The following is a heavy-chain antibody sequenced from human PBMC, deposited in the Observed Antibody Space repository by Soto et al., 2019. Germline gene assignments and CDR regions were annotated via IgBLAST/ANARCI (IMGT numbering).Heavy chain of an antibody. CDR3: AKRGGVVGVSDHPFFEY. CDR2: ISFDEKNR. J-gene: IGHJ4*02. CDR1: GFIFSHYG. Sequence: ESGGGVVQPGKSLRLSCAASGFIFSHYGMHWVRQAPGKGLEWVALISFDEKNRNYADSVKGRFTIYRDNPKNTLYLEMNSLRPEDTAFYYCAKRGGVVGVSDHPFFEYWGQGTLVTVSS. V-gene: IGHV3-30*18. D-gene: IGHD2-8*01.